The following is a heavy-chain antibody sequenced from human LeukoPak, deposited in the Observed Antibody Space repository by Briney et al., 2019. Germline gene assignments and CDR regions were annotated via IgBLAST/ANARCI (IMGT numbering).Heavy chain of an antibody. CDR1: GYTFTSYY. Sequence: ASVKVSCKASGYTFTSYYMHWVRQAPGQGLEWMGIINPSGGSTSYAQKFQGRVTMTRDTSTSTVYMELSSLRSEDTAVYYCARDRAIAAAGSYFDYWGQGTLVTVSS. J-gene: IGHJ4*02. D-gene: IGHD6-13*01. V-gene: IGHV1-46*01. CDR2: INPSGGST. CDR3: ARDRAIAAAGSYFDY.